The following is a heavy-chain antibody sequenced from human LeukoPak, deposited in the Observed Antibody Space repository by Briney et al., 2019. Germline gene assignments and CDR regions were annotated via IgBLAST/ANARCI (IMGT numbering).Heavy chain of an antibody. CDR2: IYYSGST. Sequence: SETLSLTCTGSGGSISSYYWSWIRQPPGKGLEWIGYIYYSGSTNYNPSLKSRVTISVDTSKNQFSLRLSSVTAADTAVYYCARGPSVIAVAGTFFDYWGQGTLVTVSS. D-gene: IGHD6-19*01. J-gene: IGHJ4*02. V-gene: IGHV4-59*01. CDR3: ARGPSVIAVAGTFFDY. CDR1: GGSISSYY.